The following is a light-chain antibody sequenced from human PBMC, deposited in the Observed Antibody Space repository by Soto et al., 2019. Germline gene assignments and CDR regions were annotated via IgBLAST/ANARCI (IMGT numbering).Light chain of an antibody. J-gene: IGLJ3*02. Sequence: PASVSGSPGQSITISCTGTSSDVGAYNYVSWYQQHPGKAPKLMIYEVSYRPSGVSDRFSGSRSGNTASLTISGLQAEDESDYYCSSYTSSTTWVFGGGTQLTVL. CDR2: EVS. CDR3: SSYTSSTTWV. CDR1: SSDVGAYNY. V-gene: IGLV2-14*01.